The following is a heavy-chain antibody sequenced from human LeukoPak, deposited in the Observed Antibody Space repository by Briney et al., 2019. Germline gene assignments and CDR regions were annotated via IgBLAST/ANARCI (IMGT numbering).Heavy chain of an antibody. Sequence: ASVKVSCKASGYTFHNYGISWVRQAPGQGLEWMGWISPYSGNADYTERLQGRVTMTTDTSTTTAFMELRSLRSDDTAVYYCARTSGVSAAGSPYCFDYWGQGTLVTVSS. CDR3: ARTSGVSAAGSPYCFDY. CDR1: GYTFHNYG. CDR2: ISPYSGNA. D-gene: IGHD6-13*01. V-gene: IGHV1-18*01. J-gene: IGHJ4*02.